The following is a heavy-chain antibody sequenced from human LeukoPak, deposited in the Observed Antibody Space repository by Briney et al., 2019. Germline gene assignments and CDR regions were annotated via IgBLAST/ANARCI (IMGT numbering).Heavy chain of an antibody. D-gene: IGHD3-10*01. CDR2: IYHSGST. J-gene: IGHJ5*02. V-gene: IGHV4-30-2*01. CDR3: ARVKVRGPGWFDP. Sequence: SETLSLTCTVSGGSISSGDYYWGWIRQPPGKGLEWIGYIYHSGSTYYSPSLKSRVTISVDRSKNQFSLKLSSVTAADTAVYYCARVKVRGPGWFDPWGQGTLVTVSS. CDR1: GGSISSGDYY.